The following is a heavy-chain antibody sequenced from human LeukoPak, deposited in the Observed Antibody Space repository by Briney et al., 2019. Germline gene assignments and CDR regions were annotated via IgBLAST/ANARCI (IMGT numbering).Heavy chain of an antibody. Sequence: GGSLSLSYAASGFTFSSYSMNWVRQAPGKGLEWVSSISSSSSYIYYADSVKGRFTISRDDAKNSLYLQMNSLRAEDTAVYYCARCRSSTSCLTDIWGQGTMVTVSS. D-gene: IGHD2-2*01. J-gene: IGHJ3*02. CDR3: ARCRSSTSCLTDI. V-gene: IGHV3-21*01. CDR2: ISSSSSYI. CDR1: GFTFSSYS.